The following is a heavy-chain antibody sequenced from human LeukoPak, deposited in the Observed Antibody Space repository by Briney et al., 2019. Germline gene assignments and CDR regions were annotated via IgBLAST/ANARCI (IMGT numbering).Heavy chain of an antibody. D-gene: IGHD3-22*01. CDR2: INPNSGGT. V-gene: IGHV1-2*02. CDR1: GYSFTSYG. Sequence: ASVKVSCNASGYSFTSYGISWVRQAPGQGLEWMGWINPNSGGTNYAQKFQGRVTMTRDTSISTAYVELSSLRSEDTAVYYCAREDYYDSGSNDYWGQGTLVTVSS. CDR3: AREDYYDSGSNDY. J-gene: IGHJ4*02.